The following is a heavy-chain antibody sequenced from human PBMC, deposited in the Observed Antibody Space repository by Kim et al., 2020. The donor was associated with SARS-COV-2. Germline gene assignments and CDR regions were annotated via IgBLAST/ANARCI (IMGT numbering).Heavy chain of an antibody. Sequence: SETLSLTCTVSGGSISSSSYYWGWIRQPPGKGLEWIGSIYYSGSTYYNPSLKSRVTISVDTSKNQFSLKLSSVTAADTAVYYCARLTYVWGSYRSFYYYYYGMDVWGQGTTVTVSS. CDR3: ARLTYVWGSYRSFYYYYYGMDV. D-gene: IGHD3-16*02. CDR1: GGSISSSSYY. CDR2: IYYSGST. V-gene: IGHV4-39*07. J-gene: IGHJ6*02.